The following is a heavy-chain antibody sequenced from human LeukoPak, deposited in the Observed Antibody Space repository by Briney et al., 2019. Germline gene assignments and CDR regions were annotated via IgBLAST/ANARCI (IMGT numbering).Heavy chain of an antibody. Sequence: SETLSLTCTVSGGSISSYYWSWIRQPPGKGLEWIGYIYYSGSTNYNPSLKSRVTISVDTSKNQFSLKLSSVTAADTAVYYCAGDRGYYDSSGYLQVVGYFDYWGQGTLVTVSS. CDR3: AGDRGYYDSSGYLQVVGYFDY. CDR2: IYYSGST. V-gene: IGHV4-59*01. J-gene: IGHJ4*02. D-gene: IGHD3-22*01. CDR1: GGSISSYY.